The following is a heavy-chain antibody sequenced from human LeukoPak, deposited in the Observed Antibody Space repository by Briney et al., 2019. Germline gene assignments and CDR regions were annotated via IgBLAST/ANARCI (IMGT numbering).Heavy chain of an antibody. CDR2: IFYSGAA. Sequence: PSETLSLTCTVSGGSISSSDYYWGWVRQPPGKGLEWIGSIFYSGAAHCNPSLKSRVTISVDTSNNQFSLMLSSVTAADTAVYYCARIGYYYDSSGYPAENYYFDYWGQGTLVTVSS. J-gene: IGHJ4*02. CDR3: ARIGYYYDSSGYPAENYYFDY. V-gene: IGHV4-39*01. D-gene: IGHD3-22*01. CDR1: GGSISSSDYY.